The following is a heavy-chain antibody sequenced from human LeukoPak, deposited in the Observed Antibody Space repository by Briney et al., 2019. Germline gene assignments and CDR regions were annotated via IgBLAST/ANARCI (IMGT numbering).Heavy chain of an antibody. D-gene: IGHD3-22*01. CDR3: VKDARRYYDTNGYFNH. V-gene: IGHV3-9*01. CDR2: ISWNSNSL. CDR1: GFTLDDYA. J-gene: IGHJ4*02. Sequence: GGSLRLPCAASGFTLDDYAMHWVRQVPGKGLEWVSGISWNSNSLGYADSVRGRFTISRDNAKNSLSLQMNSLRGEDTALYYCVKDARRYYDTNGYFNHWGQGTLVTVSS.